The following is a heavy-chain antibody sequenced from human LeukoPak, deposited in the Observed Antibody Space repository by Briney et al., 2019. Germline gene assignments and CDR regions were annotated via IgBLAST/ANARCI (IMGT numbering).Heavy chain of an antibody. J-gene: IGHJ4*02. V-gene: IGHV3-30*03. CDR3: ASSGWYMFFDY. CDR1: ELTFSGSG. CDR2: ISFDGNSK. D-gene: IGHD6-19*01. Sequence: GGSLRLSCTLSELTFSGSGMHWVRRAPGKGLEWVALISFDGNSKFYADSVKGRFTISRDNSKNTLYLQMNSLRAEDTAVYYCASSGWYMFFDYWGQGTLVTVSS.